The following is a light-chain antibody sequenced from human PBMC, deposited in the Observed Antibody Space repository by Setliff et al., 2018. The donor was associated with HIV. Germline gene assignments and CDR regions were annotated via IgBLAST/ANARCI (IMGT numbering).Light chain of an antibody. CDR2: EVS. CDR1: SSDVGAYYS. CDR3: SSYAGSNNYV. Sequence: QSVLTQPPSVSGSPGQSVTISCTGTSSDVGAYYSVSRYQQHPGKAPKLIIYEVSKRPSGVPDRFSGSESGNTASLTVSGLQTEDEADYYCSSYAGSNNYVFGTGTKVTVL. V-gene: IGLV2-8*01. J-gene: IGLJ1*01.